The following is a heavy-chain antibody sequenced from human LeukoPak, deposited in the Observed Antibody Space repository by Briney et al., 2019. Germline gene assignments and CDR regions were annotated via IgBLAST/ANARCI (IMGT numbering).Heavy chain of an antibody. D-gene: IGHD1-26*01. CDR2: ISSSSSTI. J-gene: IGHJ4*02. CDR1: GFTFSSYS. CDR3: AKDVEKWESLHFFDY. Sequence: GGSLRLSCAASGFTFSSYSMNWVRQAPGKGLEWVSYISSSSSTIYYADSVKGRFTISRDNAKNSLYLQMNSLRDEDTAVYYCAKDVEKWESLHFFDYWGQGTLVTVSS. V-gene: IGHV3-48*02.